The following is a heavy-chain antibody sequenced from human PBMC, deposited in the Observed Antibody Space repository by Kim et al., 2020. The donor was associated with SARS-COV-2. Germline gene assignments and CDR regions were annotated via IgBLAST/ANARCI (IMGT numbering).Heavy chain of an antibody. J-gene: IGHJ6*01. CDR3: AKGNRGQLANYYYGMDV. Sequence: GGSLRLSCAASGFTFGDYAMHWVRQAPGKGLEWVSGISWNSGSIGYADSVKGRFTISRDNAKNSLYLQMNSLRAEDTALYYCAKGNRGQLANYYYGMDVWGQGTTVTVSS. CDR1: GFTFGDYA. D-gene: IGHD6-6*01. CDR2: ISWNSGSI. V-gene: IGHV3-9*01.